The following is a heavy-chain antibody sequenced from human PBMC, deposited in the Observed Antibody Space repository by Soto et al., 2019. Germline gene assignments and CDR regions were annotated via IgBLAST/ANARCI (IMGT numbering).Heavy chain of an antibody. J-gene: IGHJ3*02. V-gene: IGHV3-66*01. CDR3: ARDLPAVAGKHAFDI. CDR2: IYSGGST. D-gene: IGHD6-19*01. CDR1: GFTVSSNY. Sequence: PGGSLRLSCAASGFTVSSNYMSWVRQAPGKGLEWVSVIYSGGSTYYADSVKGRFTISRDNSKNTLYLQMNSLRAEDTAVYYCARDLPAVAGKHAFDIWGQGTMVTVSS.